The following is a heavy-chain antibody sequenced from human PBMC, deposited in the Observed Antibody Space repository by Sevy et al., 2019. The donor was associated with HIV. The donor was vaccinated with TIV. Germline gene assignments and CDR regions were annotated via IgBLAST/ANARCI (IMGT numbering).Heavy chain of an antibody. CDR2: VSGSSNYI. D-gene: IGHD1-26*01. J-gene: IGHJ4*02. CDR1: GFTFIRYN. CDR3: ARGPPDGSYDYFDY. Sequence: GGSLRLSCAASGFTFIRYNMNWVRQAPGKGLEWVSSVSGSSNYIYYAESLKGRFIISRDNAKDTLYLQMNSLRADDTAVYYCARGPPDGSYDYFDYWGKGTLVPVS. V-gene: IGHV3-21*06.